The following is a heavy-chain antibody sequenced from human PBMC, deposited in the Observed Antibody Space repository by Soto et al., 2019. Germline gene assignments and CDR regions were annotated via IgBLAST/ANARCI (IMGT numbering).Heavy chain of an antibody. CDR2: IYYSGST. D-gene: IGHD6-19*01. CDR1: GGSISRYY. J-gene: IGHJ3*02. CDR3: ARQDSSGWIPYDAFDI. V-gene: IGHV4-59*08. Sequence: SETLSLTCTVSGGSISRYYWSWIRQPPGKGLEWIGYIYYSGSTNYNPSLKSRVTISVDTSKNQFSLKLSSVTAADTAVYYCARQDSSGWIPYDAFDIWGQGTMVTVSS.